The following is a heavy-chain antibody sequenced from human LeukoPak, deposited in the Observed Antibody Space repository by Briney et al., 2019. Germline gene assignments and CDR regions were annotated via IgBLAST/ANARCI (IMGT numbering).Heavy chain of an antibody. V-gene: IGHV3-21*01. CDR1: GFTFSSYE. J-gene: IGHJ4*02. CDR3: ARSGIVGATIDY. CDR2: ISSSSSYI. Sequence: PGGSLRLSCAASGFTFSSYEMNWVRQAPGKGLEWVSSISSSSSYIYYADSVKGRFTISRDNAKNSLYLQMNSLRAEDTAVYYCARSGIVGATIDYWGQGTLVTVSS. D-gene: IGHD1-26*01.